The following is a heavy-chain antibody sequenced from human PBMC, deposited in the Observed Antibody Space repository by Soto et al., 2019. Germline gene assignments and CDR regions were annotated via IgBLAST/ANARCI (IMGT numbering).Heavy chain of an antibody. CDR2: ISGNGDTT. V-gene: IGHV3-23*01. CDR1: GFTFSNYA. CDR3: AKALSYGMDV. J-gene: IGHJ6*02. Sequence: LRLSCAASGFTFSNYAMSWVRQAPGKGLEWVSGISGNGDTTYYADSVKGRFTFSRDNSKNTLYLQMNSLRAEDTAVYYCAKALSYGMDVWGQGTTVTAP.